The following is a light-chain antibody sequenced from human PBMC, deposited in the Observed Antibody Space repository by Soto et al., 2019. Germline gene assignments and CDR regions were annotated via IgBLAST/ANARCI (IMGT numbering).Light chain of an antibody. CDR1: EDISNF. CDR3: QKDNSAPYT. CDR2: TAS. V-gene: IGKV1-27*01. J-gene: IGKJ2*01. Sequence: DIQMTQSPSYLSASVGDRVTITCRASEDISNFLAWYQQKPGKVPKLLIYTASTLQSGVPSRFSGSGSGTDFTLTISGLQSEDVATYFCQKDNSAPYTFGQWPKVEIK.